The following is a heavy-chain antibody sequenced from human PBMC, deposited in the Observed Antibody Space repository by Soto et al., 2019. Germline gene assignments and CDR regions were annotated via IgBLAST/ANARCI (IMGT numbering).Heavy chain of an antibody. CDR2: ISNSGVT. CDR1: GYPFTGHY. J-gene: IGHJ4*02. V-gene: IGHV1-2*02. CDR3: ARGGSWYAF. Sequence: QVQLVQSGAEVKRPGASVKVSCKASGYPFTGHYIHWMRQAPGQGFEWMGWISNSGVTKYAQKFQGRVTMTRDTSITTAYMELKGLKSDDTAVYYCARGGSWYAFWGQGTLVTVSS. D-gene: IGHD6-13*01.